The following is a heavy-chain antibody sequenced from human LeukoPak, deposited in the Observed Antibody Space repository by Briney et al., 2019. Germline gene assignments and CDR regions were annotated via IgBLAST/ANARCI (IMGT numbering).Heavy chain of an antibody. J-gene: IGHJ4*02. CDR1: GFTFSSYW. CDR2: INNDGSST. Sequence: GGSLRLSCAASGFTFSSYWMHWVRQAPGKGLVWVSRINNDGSSTNYADSVKGRFTISRDNAKNSLYLQMNSLRAEDTAVYYCARVVYYGSGSYLVYYFDYWGQGTLVTVSS. V-gene: IGHV3-74*01. CDR3: ARVVYYGSGSYLVYYFDY. D-gene: IGHD3-10*01.